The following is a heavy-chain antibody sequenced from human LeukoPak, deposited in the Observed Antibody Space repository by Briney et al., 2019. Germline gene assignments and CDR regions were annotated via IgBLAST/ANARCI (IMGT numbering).Heavy chain of an antibody. CDR2: IYYSGST. CDR3: ARHVNPLRPFDY. CDR1: GGSFTDYY. V-gene: IGHV4-39*01. Sequence: SETLSLTCAVYGGSFTDYYWGWIRQPPGKGLEWIGSIYYSGSTYYNPSLKSRVTISVDTSKNQFSLKLSSVTAADTAVYYCARHVNPLRPFDYWGQGTLVTVSS. J-gene: IGHJ4*02.